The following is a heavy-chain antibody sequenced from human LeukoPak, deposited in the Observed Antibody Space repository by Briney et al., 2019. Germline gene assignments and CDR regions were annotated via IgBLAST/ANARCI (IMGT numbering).Heavy chain of an antibody. Sequence: GESLKISCKGSGYSFTSYWIGWVRQMPGKGLEWMGIIYPGDSDTRYSPSFQGQVTISADKSISTAYPQWSSLKASDTAMYYCASNGLLHYYYMDVWGKGTTVTVSS. J-gene: IGHJ6*03. CDR1: GYSFTSYW. CDR3: ASNGLLHYYYMDV. CDR2: IYPGDSDT. V-gene: IGHV5-51*01.